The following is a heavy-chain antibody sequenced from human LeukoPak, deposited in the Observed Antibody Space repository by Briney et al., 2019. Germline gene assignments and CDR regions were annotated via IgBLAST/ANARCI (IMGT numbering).Heavy chain of an antibody. CDR1: GSTFSNYW. J-gene: IGHJ3*02. CDR2: INPDGSRT. D-gene: IGHD1-26*01. CDR3: SWDHTGKEDI. Sequence: GGSLRLSCAASGSTFSNYWMHWVRQAPGKGLVWVSRINPDGSRTDYADSVAGRFTISRDNAKNTLYLQMNSLRADDTAVYYCSWDHTGKEDIWGQGTMDTVSS. V-gene: IGHV3-74*01.